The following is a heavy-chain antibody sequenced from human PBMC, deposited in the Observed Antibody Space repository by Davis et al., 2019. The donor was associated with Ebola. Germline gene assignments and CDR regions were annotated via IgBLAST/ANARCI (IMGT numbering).Heavy chain of an antibody. CDR3: TITTTALDY. CDR2: IWYDGSNK. J-gene: IGHJ4*02. D-gene: IGHD1-20*01. V-gene: IGHV3-33*01. CDR1: GFTFSSYG. Sequence: GESLKISCAASGFTFSSYGMHWVRQAPGKGLEWVAVIWYDGSNKYYADSVKGRFTISRDNSKNTLYLQMNSLRAEDTAVYYCTITTTALDYWGQGTLVTVSS.